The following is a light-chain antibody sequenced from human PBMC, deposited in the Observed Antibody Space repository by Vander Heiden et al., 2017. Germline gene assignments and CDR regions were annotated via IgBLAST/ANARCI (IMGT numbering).Light chain of an antibody. Sequence: SALTQPASVSGSPGQSITISCTGTSSDVGSYNLVSWYKQHPGKAPKLMIYEGSKRPSGVSNSFSGSKSGNTASLTISGLQAEDEADYYCCSYAGSSTLVFGGGTKLTVL. CDR1: SSDVGSYNL. CDR3: CSYAGSSTLV. V-gene: IGLV2-23*01. CDR2: EGS. J-gene: IGLJ2*01.